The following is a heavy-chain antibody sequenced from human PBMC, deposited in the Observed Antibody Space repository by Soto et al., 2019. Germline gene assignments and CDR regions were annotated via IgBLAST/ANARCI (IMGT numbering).Heavy chain of an antibody. Sequence: QVQLVQSGAEVKKPGASVKVSCQTSGYNFSAYYFNWVRQAAGQGPEWMGWLNPRNGQTGYVQKFRGRVTMTRDTSIATVYLEQSRLTSEVTAIFFCARETDTSMVDYWGPGTLVTVSS. CDR3: ARETDTSMVDY. V-gene: IGHV1-8*01. CDR2: LNPRNGQT. CDR1: GYNFSAYY. D-gene: IGHD5-18*01. J-gene: IGHJ4*02.